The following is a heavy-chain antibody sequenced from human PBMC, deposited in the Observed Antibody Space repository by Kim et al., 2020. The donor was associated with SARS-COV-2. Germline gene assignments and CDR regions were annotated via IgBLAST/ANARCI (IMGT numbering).Heavy chain of an antibody. CDR1: GGSISSYY. D-gene: IGHD6-19*01. V-gene: IGHV4-59*01. CDR2: IYYSGST. CDR3: ARGRVHVAGTGYNWFDP. Sequence: SETLSLTCTVSGGSISSYYWSWIRQPPGKGLEWIGYIYYSGSTNYNPSLKSRVTISVDTSKNQFSLKLSSVTAADTAVYYCARGRVHVAGTGYNWFDPWGQGTLVTVSS. J-gene: IGHJ5*02.